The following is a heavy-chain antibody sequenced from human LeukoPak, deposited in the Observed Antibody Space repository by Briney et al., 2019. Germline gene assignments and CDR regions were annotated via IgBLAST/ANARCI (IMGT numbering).Heavy chain of an antibody. CDR2: ISAYNGNT. D-gene: IGHD3-3*01. CDR3: ARDVGYDFWSGYYRWGDSGMDV. V-gene: IGHV1-18*01. J-gene: IGHJ6*02. CDR1: GYTFTSYG. Sequence: GASVTVSCKASGYTFTSYGISWVRQAPGQGLEWMGWISAYNGNTNYAQKLQGRVTMTTDTSTSTAYMELRSLRSDDTAVYYCARDVGYDFWSGYYRWGDSGMDVWGQGTTVTVSS.